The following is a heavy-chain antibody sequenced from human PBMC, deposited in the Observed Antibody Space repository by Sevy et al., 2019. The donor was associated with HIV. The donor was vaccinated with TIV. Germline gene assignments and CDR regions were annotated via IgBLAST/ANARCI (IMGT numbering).Heavy chain of an antibody. V-gene: IGHV1-2*02. CDR3: VSDDRDGYFEY. J-gene: IGHJ4*02. CDR1: GYTFTGYY. Sequence: ASVKVSCKASGYTFTGYYMHWVRPAPGQGLQWMGWINPDSGGPNYAPKFQGRVTLTRDTSISTAYMELSRLKAEDTAVYYCVSDDRDGYFEYWGQGTLVTVSS. CDR2: INPDSGGP.